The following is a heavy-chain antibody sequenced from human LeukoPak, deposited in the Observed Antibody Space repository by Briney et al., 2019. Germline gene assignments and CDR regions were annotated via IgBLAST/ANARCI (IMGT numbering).Heavy chain of an antibody. Sequence: ASVKVSCKASGGTFSSYAISWVRQAPGQGLEWMGRIIPFFGTANYAQKFQGRVTITTDESTSTAYMELSSLRSEDTAVYYCARSDIRLRGLNYWGQGTLVTVSS. CDR1: GGTFSSYA. J-gene: IGHJ4*02. D-gene: IGHD4-23*01. CDR2: IIPFFGTA. V-gene: IGHV1-69*05. CDR3: ARSDIRLRGLNY.